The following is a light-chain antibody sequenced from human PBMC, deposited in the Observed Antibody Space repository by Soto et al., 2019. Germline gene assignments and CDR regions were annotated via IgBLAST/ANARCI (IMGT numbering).Light chain of an antibody. CDR3: GTWDSSLGAYG. V-gene: IGLV1-51*01. J-gene: IGLJ2*01. Sequence: QSVLTQPPSVSAAPGQKVTISCSGSTSNIGNNYVSWYQQLPGTAPKLLIYDNNKRPSGIPDRFSGSKSGTSATLGITRLQTGDEADYYCGTWDSSLGAYGFGGGTQLTVL. CDR1: TSNIGNNY. CDR2: DNN.